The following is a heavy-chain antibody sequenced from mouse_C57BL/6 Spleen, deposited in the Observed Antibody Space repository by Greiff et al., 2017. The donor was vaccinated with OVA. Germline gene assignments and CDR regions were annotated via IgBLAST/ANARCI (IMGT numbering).Heavy chain of an antibody. Sequence: EVQGVESGGGLVKHGGSLKLSCAASGFTFSSYAMSWVRQTPEKRLEWVATISDGGSYTYYPDNVKGRFTISRDNAKNNLYLQMSHLKSEDTAMYYCAREGIYDGYYDWFAYWGQGTLVTVSA. CDR3: AREGIYDGYYDWFAY. V-gene: IGHV5-4*01. CDR2: ISDGGSYT. CDR1: GFTFSSYA. D-gene: IGHD2-3*01. J-gene: IGHJ3*01.